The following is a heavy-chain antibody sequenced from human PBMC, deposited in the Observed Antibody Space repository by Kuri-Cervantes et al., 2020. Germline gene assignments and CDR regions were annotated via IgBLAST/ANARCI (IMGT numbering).Heavy chain of an antibody. CDR1: GGSISSGDYY. CDR3: ARTTGTNIIDY. Sequence: SETLSLTCTVSGGSISSGDYYWSWIRQPPGKGLEWIGYIYYSGSTYYNPSLKSRVTISVDTSKNQFSLKLSSVTAADTAVYYCARTTGTNIIDYWGQGTLVTVSS. D-gene: IGHD1-1*01. CDR2: IYYSGST. J-gene: IGHJ4*02. V-gene: IGHV4-30-4*01.